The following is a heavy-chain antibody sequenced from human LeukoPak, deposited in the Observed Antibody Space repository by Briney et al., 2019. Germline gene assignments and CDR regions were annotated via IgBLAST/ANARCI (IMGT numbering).Heavy chain of an antibody. J-gene: IGHJ5*02. CDR2: MYYNGRT. V-gene: IGHV4-59*12. D-gene: IGHD2-21*01. Sequence: SETLSLTCTVSGGFISSYYWTWIRQPPGKGLEWIGYMYYNGRTSYSPSLKSRVTISVDTSKNQFSLKLSSVTAADTAVYYCAREFVIDPWGQGTLVTVSS. CDR3: AREFVIDP. CDR1: GGFISSYY.